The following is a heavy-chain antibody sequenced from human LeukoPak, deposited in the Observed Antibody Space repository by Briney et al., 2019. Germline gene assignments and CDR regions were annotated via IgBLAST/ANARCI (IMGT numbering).Heavy chain of an antibody. CDR2: LNSDGSTT. J-gene: IGHJ6*02. Sequence: QSGGSLRLSCAASGFTFSSYWMHWVRQAPGKGLVWVSRLNSDGSTTSYADSVKGRFTISRDNAKNTLYVQMNSLRDEDTAVYYCARGYYGMDVWGQGTTVTVSS. V-gene: IGHV3-74*01. CDR1: GFTFSSYW. CDR3: ARGYYGMDV.